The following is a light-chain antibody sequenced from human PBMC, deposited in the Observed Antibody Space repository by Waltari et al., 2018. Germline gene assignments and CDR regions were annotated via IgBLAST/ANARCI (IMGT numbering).Light chain of an antibody. CDR2: GAS. V-gene: IGKV3-20*01. Sequence: EIVLTQSPGTLSLSPGERATLPCRASQSVSGSYLAWYQQKPGQAPRLLIYGASSRATGIPDRFSGSGSGTDFTLTISSLQPEDFATYYCQQFKSFLITFGQGTRLEIK. CDR3: QQFKSFLIT. CDR1: QSVSGSY. J-gene: IGKJ5*01.